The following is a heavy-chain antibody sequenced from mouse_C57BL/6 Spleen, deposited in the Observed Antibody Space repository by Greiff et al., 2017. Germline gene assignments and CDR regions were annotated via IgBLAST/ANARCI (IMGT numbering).Heavy chain of an antibody. CDR1: GYTFTSYG. D-gene: IGHD2-3*01. V-gene: IGHV1-81*01. Sequence: QVQLQQSGAELARPGASVKLSCKASGYTFTSYGISWVKQRTGQGLEWIGEIYPRSGNTYYNEKFKGKATLTADKSSSTAYMELRSLTSEDSAVYFCARLNDGYYEGAWFAYWGQGTLVTVSA. CDR2: IYPRSGNT. CDR3: ARLNDGYYEGAWFAY. J-gene: IGHJ3*01.